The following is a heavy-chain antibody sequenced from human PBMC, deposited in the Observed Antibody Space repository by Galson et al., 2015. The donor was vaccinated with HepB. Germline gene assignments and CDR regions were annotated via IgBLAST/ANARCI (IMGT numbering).Heavy chain of an antibody. CDR3: AREVVGGWPDY. D-gene: IGHD6-19*01. J-gene: IGHJ4*02. Sequence: SLRLSCAASGFTFSSYWMSWVRQAPGKGLEWVANIKQDGSEKYYVDSVKGRFTISRDNAKSSLYLQMNSLRAEDTAVYYCAREVVGGWPDYWGQGTLVTVSS. CDR1: GFTFSSYW. CDR2: IKQDGSEK. V-gene: IGHV3-7*03.